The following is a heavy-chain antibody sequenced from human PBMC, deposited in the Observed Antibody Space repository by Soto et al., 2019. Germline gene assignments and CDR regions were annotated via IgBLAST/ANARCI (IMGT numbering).Heavy chain of an antibody. J-gene: IGHJ5*02. CDR2: INHSGST. V-gene: IGHV4-34*01. D-gene: IGHD6-19*01. Sequence: SETLSLTCAVYGGSFSGYYWSWIRQPPGKGLEWIGEINHSGSTNYNPSLKSRVTISVDTSKNQFSLKLSSVTAADTAVYYCARGREQWLVVYWFDPWGQGTLVTVSS. CDR1: GGSFSGYY. CDR3: ARGREQWLVVYWFDP.